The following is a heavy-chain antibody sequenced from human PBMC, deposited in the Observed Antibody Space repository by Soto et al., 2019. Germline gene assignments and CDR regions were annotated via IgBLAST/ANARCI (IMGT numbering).Heavy chain of an antibody. CDR1: GGSFSGYY. V-gene: IGHV4-34*01. D-gene: IGHD3-9*01. CDR3: ARGGLRCFARGHNWFDP. CDR2: INHSGST. Sequence: QVQLQQWGAGLLKPSETLSLTCAVYGGSFSGYYWSWIRQPPGKGLEWIGEINHSGSTNYNPSLTSRVTTSVATSTNQFSRKLSSVTAAYTAVYYCARGGLRCFARGHNWFDPWGQGTLVTVSS. J-gene: IGHJ5*02.